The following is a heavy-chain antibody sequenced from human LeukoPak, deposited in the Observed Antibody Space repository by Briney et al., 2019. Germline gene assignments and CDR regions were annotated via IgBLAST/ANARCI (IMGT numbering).Heavy chain of an antibody. CDR1: GYTFTGYY. D-gene: IGHD1-14*01. CDR2: INPNSGGT. CDR3: ARDKSGRGNLFYY. V-gene: IGHV1-2*02. Sequence: ASVKVSCKASGYTFTGYYMHWVRQAPGQGLEWMGWINPNSGGTNYAQKFQGRGTMTRDTSISTAYMELSRLRSDHTAVYYCARDKSGRGNLFYYWGQGTMVTVSS. J-gene: IGHJ4*02.